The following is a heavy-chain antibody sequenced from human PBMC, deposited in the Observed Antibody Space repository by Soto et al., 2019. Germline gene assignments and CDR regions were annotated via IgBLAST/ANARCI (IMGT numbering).Heavy chain of an antibody. CDR2: MNPNSGNT. V-gene: IGHV1-8*01. CDR3: AREGTIRGDDY. CDR1: GYTFTSYD. J-gene: IGHJ4*02. Sequence: QVQLVQSGAEVKKPGASVRVSCKASGYTFTSYDINWVRQATGQGLEWMGWMNPNSGNTGYAQKFQGRVTMTTNTSLRIAYIDLSRLRSEDTAVDYCAREGTIRGDDYGGQGTLVTVSS. D-gene: IGHD2-2*02.